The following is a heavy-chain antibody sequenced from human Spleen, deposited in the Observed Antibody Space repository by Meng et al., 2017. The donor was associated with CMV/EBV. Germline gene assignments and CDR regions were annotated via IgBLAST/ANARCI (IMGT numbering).Heavy chain of an antibody. CDR3: ARSPRGGCDSTSCYTERPFDY. V-gene: IGHV4-39*01. J-gene: IGHJ4*02. CDR1: STYY. CDR2: IYDSGST. Sequence: STYYWGWIRQPPGKGLEWIGTIYDSGSTYYNPSLKSRVTISVETSKNQFSLKLSSLTAADTAVYYCARSPRGGCDSTSCYTERPFDYWGQGSLVPSPQ. D-gene: IGHD2-2*02.